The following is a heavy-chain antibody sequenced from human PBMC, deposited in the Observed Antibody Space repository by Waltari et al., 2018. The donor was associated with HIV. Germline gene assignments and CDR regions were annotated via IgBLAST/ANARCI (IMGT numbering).Heavy chain of an antibody. V-gene: IGHV4-4*07. CDR1: GGSISTYY. CDR2: INTSGSP. Sequence: QVQLQESGPGLVKPSETLSLSCTVSGGSISTYYWSWIRQPAGTGLEWIGRINTSGSPTYTPSLKSRVTMSVDTSKNQFSLKLSSVTAADTAVYYCAREDRWAHGMDVWGQGTTVTVSS. D-gene: IGHD1-26*01. CDR3: AREDRWAHGMDV. J-gene: IGHJ6*02.